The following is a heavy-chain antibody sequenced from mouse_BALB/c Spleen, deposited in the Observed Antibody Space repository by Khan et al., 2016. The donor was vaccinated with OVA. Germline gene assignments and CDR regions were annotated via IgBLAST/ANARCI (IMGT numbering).Heavy chain of an antibody. D-gene: IGHD1-1*01. J-gene: IGHJ3*01. V-gene: IGHV1-55*01. Sequence: QVQLQQSGAELVKPGTSVKLSCKASGYNFTSYWINWVKLRPGQGLEWIGHIYPGSGSTNYNEKFKSKATLSVDTSTSTVYMQLSSLASEDSALYSCARRDYYGSSVAYWGQGTLVTVSA. CDR3: ARRDYYGSSVAY. CDR2: IYPGSGST. CDR1: GYNFTSYW.